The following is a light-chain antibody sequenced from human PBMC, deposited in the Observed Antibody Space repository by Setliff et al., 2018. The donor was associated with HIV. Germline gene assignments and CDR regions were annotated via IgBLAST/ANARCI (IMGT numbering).Light chain of an antibody. Sequence: QSALTQHASVSGSPGQSITISCTGTSNDFGSYDYVSWYQHQPGKVPKLMIYEVSNRPSGVSDRFSGSKSGNTASLTISGLQTEDEADYYCSSFTSSSSYVFGTGTKVTVL. CDR1: SNDFGSYDY. J-gene: IGLJ1*01. CDR2: EVS. V-gene: IGLV2-14*01. CDR3: SSFTSSSSYV.